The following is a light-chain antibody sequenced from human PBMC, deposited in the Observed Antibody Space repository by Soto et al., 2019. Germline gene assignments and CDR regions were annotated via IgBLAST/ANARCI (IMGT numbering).Light chain of an antibody. Sequence: EIVMTQSPATLSVSPGERATLSCRASQSVSSNLAWYQQKPGQAPRLLIYGASTRATGIPARFSGSRSGTEFTLTISSLQSEEFAVYYCQQYNNWPRPFGQGTKVVIK. CDR2: GAS. CDR1: QSVSSN. V-gene: IGKV3-15*01. J-gene: IGKJ1*01. CDR3: QQYNNWPRP.